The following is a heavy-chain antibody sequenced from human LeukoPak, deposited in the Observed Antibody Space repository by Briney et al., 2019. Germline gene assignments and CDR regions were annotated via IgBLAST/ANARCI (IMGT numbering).Heavy chain of an antibody. V-gene: IGHV4-59*01. J-gene: IGHJ6*02. CDR3: ARDCGYYYGSGSYSDYCGMDV. Sequence: SETLSLTCTVSGGSISSYYWSWIRQPPGKGLEWIGYIYYSGSTNYNPSLKSRVTISVDTSKNQFSLKLSSVTAADTAVYYCARDCGYYYGSGSYSDYCGMDVWGQGTTVTVSS. CDR2: IYYSGST. D-gene: IGHD3-10*01. CDR1: GGSISSYY.